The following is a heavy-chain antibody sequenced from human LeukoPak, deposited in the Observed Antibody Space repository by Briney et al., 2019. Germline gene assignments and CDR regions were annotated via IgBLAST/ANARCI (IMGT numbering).Heavy chain of an antibody. V-gene: IGHV1-8*01. Sequence: ASVKVSCKASGYTFTSYDINWVRQATGQGLEWMGWMNPNRGNTGYAQKFQGRVTMTRNTSIRTAYMELSSLRSEDTAVYYCARRMVRGREFDPWGQGTLVTVSS. J-gene: IGHJ5*02. CDR3: ARRMVRGREFDP. CDR2: MNPNRGNT. D-gene: IGHD3-10*01. CDR1: GYTFTSYD.